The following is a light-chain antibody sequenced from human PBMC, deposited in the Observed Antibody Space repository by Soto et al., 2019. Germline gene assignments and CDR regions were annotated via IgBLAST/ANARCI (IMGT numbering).Light chain of an antibody. J-gene: IGLJ1*01. Sequence: SYELTQPPSVSVSPGQTASITCSGDKLGDKYACWYQQKPGQSPVLVIYQDSKRPSGIHERFSGSNSGNTATLTISGTQAIDEADYYCQAWDSSTGVFGTGTKLT. V-gene: IGLV3-1*01. CDR2: QDS. CDR3: QAWDSSTGV. CDR1: KLGDKY.